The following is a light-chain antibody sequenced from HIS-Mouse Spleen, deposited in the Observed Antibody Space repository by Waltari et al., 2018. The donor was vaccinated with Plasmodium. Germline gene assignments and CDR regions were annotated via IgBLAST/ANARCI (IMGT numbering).Light chain of an antibody. Sequence: DIQITQSPSTLSASVGDRGTITCRASQSTSSGLAWYQQKPWKAPKLLFYKASSLESGFPSRLSRSGAGTEFILTISSRHPNDFATYYCQQYNSYYTFGQGTKLEIK. J-gene: IGKJ2*01. CDR1: QSTSSG. CDR2: KAS. V-gene: IGKV1-5*03. CDR3: QQYNSYYT.